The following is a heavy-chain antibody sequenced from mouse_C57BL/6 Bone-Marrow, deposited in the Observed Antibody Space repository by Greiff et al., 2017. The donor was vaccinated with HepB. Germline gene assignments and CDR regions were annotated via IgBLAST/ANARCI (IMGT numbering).Heavy chain of an antibody. CDR2: INSDGGST. Sequence: EVMLVESGGGLVQPGESLKLSCESNEYEFPSHDMSWVRKTPEKRLELVAAINSDGGSTYDPDTMERRFIISRDNTKKTLYLQMSSLSSEDTALYYCARDGYDGRDFDYWGQGTTLTVSS. CDR3: ARDGYDGRDFDY. CDR1: EYEFPSHD. J-gene: IGHJ2*01. V-gene: IGHV5-2*01. D-gene: IGHD2-2*01.